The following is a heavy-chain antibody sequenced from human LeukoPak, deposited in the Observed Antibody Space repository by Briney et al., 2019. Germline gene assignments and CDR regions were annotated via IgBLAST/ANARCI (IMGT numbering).Heavy chain of an antibody. Sequence: ASVKVSCKASGYTFTSYGISWVRQAPGQGLEWKGWISAYNGNTNYAQKLQGRVTMTTDTSTSTAYMELRSLRSDDTAVYYCARTEVVVVAATYYYYYGMDVWGQGTTVTVSS. CDR3: ARTEVVVVAATYYYYYGMDV. CDR1: GYTFTSYG. CDR2: ISAYNGNT. J-gene: IGHJ6*02. V-gene: IGHV1-18*01. D-gene: IGHD2-15*01.